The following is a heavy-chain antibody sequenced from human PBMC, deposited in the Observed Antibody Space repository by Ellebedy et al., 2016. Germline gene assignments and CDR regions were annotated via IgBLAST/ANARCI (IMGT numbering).Heavy chain of an antibody. J-gene: IGHJ3*02. Sequence: GGSLRLXCAASGFTFSSYAMHWVRQAPGKGLEWVAVISYDGSNKYYADSVKGRFTISRDNSKNTLYLQMNSLRAEDTAVYYCAREVSSSPDAFDIWGQGTMVTVSS. CDR1: GFTFSSYA. D-gene: IGHD6-6*01. CDR3: AREVSSSPDAFDI. V-gene: IGHV3-30-3*01. CDR2: ISYDGSNK.